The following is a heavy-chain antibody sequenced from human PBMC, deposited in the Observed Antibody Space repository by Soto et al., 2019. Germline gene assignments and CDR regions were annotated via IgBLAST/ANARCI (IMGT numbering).Heavy chain of an antibody. CDR2: FHYNGAT. J-gene: IGHJ4*02. CDR3: PRGMGGILLWFPHHFDY. CDR1: AAYIRATNFY. V-gene: IGHV4-39*01. D-gene: IGHD5-18*01. Sequence: QLQLQESGPGLVKPSETVSLTCSVPAAYIRATNFYWGWIRQPPGKGLEWIGSFHYNGATYSNPSLERRLTMSLDTSKSQAALILTSVTAADTAVYYCPRGMGGILLWFPHHFDYWGQGTRVTVSS.